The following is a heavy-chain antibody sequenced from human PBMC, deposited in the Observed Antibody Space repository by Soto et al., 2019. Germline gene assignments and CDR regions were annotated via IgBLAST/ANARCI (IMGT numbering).Heavy chain of an antibody. J-gene: IGHJ2*01. CDR1: GFTVSSNY. D-gene: IGHD4-17*01. CDR3: ASLPTTVTTNWYFDL. Sequence: GGSLRPSCAASGFTVSSNYMSWVRQAPGKGLEWVSVIYSGGSTYYADSVKGRFTISRHNSKNTLYLQMNSLRAEDTAVYYCASLPTTVTTNWYFDLWGRGTLVTVSS. V-gene: IGHV3-53*04. CDR2: IYSGGST.